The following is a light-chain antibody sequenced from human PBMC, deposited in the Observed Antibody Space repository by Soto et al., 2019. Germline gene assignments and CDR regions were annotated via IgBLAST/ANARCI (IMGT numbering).Light chain of an antibody. J-gene: IGLJ2*01. CDR3: SSYTTNKTLL. CDR1: SSDVGAYNF. CDR2: EVS. V-gene: IGLV2-14*01. Sequence: QSVLTQPASVSGSPGQSITISCTGTSSDVGAYNFVSWYQQHPGKAPKLIFYEVSNRPPGLSDRFSGSKSGTTASLTISGLQAEDEADYFCSSYTTNKTLLFGVGTKLTVL.